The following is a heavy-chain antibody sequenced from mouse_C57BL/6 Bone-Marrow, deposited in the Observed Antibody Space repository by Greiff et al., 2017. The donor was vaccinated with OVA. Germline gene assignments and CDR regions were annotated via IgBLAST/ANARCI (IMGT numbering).Heavy chain of an antibody. J-gene: IGHJ1*03. CDR3: ARDYYGSSYDWYFDV. V-gene: IGHV1-76*01. D-gene: IGHD1-1*01. CDR2: IYPGSGNT. CDR1: GYTFTDYY. Sequence: VQLKESGAELVRPGASVKLSCKASGYTFTDYYINWVKQRPGQGLEWIARIYPGSGNTYYNEKFRGKATLTAEKSSSTAYMQLSSLTSEDSAVYFCARDYYGSSYDWYFDVWGTGTTVTVSS.